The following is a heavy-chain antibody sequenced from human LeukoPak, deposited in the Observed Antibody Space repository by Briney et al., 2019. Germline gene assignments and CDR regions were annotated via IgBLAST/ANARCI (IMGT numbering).Heavy chain of an antibody. CDR2: ITCNSGSI. V-gene: IGHV3-9*01. J-gene: IGHJ5*02. Sequence: GGSLRLSCVGSGFTFDDYAMHWVRHAPGKGLEWVSSITCNSGSIVYADSVKGRFTISRDNAKNSLYLQMNSLRAEDTAVYYCAKSLAWGGFDPWGQGTLVTVSS. CDR3: AKSLAWGGFDP. D-gene: IGHD7-27*01. CDR1: GFTFDDYA.